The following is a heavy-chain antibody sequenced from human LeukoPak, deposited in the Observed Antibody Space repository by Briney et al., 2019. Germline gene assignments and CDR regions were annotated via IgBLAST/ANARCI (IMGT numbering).Heavy chain of an antibody. CDR1: GGSLYRYY. CDR3: ARHYDNLTGYYTPGGMDV. J-gene: IGHJ6*02. V-gene: IGHV4-59*08. Sequence: SENPSLTCADSGGSLYRYYWSWIRQTSGKGLDGIGCFYYGESPTYNPSLKSRVTVSVDTSNNQFSLRLRSVTAADTAVYYCARHYDNLTGYYTPGGMDVWGQGTTVTVSS. CDR2: FYYGESP. D-gene: IGHD3-9*01.